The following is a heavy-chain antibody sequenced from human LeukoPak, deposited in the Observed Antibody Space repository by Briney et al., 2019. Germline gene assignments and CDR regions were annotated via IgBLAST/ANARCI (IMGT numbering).Heavy chain of an antibody. J-gene: IGHJ4*02. CDR3: ARLRYSSGWYCFDY. CDR2: IYPGDSDT. Sequence: GGSLRLSCAASGFTFTSYWIGWVRQMPGKGLEWMGIIYPGDSDTRYSPSFQGQVTISADKSISTAYLQWSSLKASDTAMYYCARLRYSSGWYCFDYWGQGTLVTVSS. CDR1: GFTFTSYW. D-gene: IGHD6-19*01. V-gene: IGHV5-51*01.